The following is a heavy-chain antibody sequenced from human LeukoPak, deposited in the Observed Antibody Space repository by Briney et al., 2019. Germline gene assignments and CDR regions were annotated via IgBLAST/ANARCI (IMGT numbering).Heavy chain of an antibody. V-gene: IGHV1-69*04. J-gene: IGHJ4*02. CDR3: ARHDSSGYYEYYFDY. CDR2: IIPIFGIA. Sequence: ASVKVSCKASGDTFSSYAISWVRQAPGQGLEWMGRIIPIFGIANYAQKFQGRVTITADKSTSTAYMELSSLRSEDTAAYYCARHDSSGYYEYYFDYWGQGTLVTVSS. D-gene: IGHD3-22*01. CDR1: GDTFSSYA.